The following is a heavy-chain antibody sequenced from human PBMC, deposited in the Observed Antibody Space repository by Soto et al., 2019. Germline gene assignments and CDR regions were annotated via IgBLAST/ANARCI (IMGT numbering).Heavy chain of an antibody. V-gene: IGHV1-8*02. CDR3: ARRPDYYDSSGYSRTFDY. D-gene: IGHD3-22*01. CDR2: MNPNSGNT. Sequence: ASVKVSCKASGYTFTSYDINWVRQATGQGLEWMGWMNPNSGNTGYAQKFQGRVTMTRNTSISTAYMELSSLRSEDTAVYYCARRPDYYDSSGYSRTFDYWGQGTLVTVSS. CDR1: GYTFTSYD. J-gene: IGHJ4*02.